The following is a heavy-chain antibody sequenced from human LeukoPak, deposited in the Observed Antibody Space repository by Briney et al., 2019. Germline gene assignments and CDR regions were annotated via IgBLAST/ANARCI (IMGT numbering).Heavy chain of an antibody. CDR3: ARDSKVSSSLKYAGLFDY. J-gene: IGHJ4*02. Sequence: GGSLRLSCAASGFTFSDYYMSWIRQAPGKGLEWLSYISSSSSYIYYADSVKGRFTISRDNAKNSLYLQMNSLRAEDTAVYYCARDSKVSSSLKYAGLFDYWGQGTLVTVSS. CDR1: GFTFSDYY. V-gene: IGHV3-11*06. D-gene: IGHD2-8*01. CDR2: ISSSSSYI.